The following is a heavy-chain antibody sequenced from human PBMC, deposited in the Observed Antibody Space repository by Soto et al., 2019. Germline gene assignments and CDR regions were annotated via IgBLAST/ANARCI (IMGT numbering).Heavy chain of an antibody. CDR1: GFTFSNYA. D-gene: IGHD3-22*01. V-gene: IGHV3-23*01. J-gene: IGHJ5*02. Sequence: GGSLRLSCAASGFTFSNYAMSWVRQAPGKGLEWVSSITGSGTSTYYAGSVKGRFTISRDNSKNTLYLQMNSLRAEDTAVYYCAKDRGDYYDTSGTDLWGQGTLVTVSS. CDR2: ITGSGTST. CDR3: AKDRGDYYDTSGTDL.